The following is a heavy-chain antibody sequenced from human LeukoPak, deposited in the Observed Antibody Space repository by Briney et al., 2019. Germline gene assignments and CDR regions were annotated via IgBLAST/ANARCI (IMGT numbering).Heavy chain of an antibody. CDR2: IIPIFGTA. CDR1: GGTFSSYA. CDR3: ARASLSSSWYTPSEPCYYYYYGMDV. J-gene: IGHJ6*04. V-gene: IGHV1-69*13. Sequence: SVKVSCKASGGTFSSYAISWVRQAPGQGLEWMGGIIPIFGTANYAQKFQGRVTITADESTSTAYMELSSLRSEDTAVYYCARASLSSSWYTPSEPCYYYYYGMDVWGKGTTVTVSS. D-gene: IGHD6-13*01.